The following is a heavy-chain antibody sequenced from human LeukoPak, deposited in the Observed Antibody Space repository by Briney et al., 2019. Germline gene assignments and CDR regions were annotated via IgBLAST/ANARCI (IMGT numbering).Heavy chain of an antibody. CDR1: GFTFSSYA. D-gene: IGHD3-16*01. CDR2: ISGSGDNT. J-gene: IGHJ6*03. Sequence: GGSLRLSCAASGFTFSSYAMNWVRQAPGKGLEWISSISGSGDNTYYADSVKGRFTISRDNAKNSLYLQMNSLRAEDTAVYYCTSVYDYVWGSYVRAGHMDVWGKGTTVTVSS. CDR3: TSVYDYVWGSYVRAGHMDV. V-gene: IGHV3-23*01.